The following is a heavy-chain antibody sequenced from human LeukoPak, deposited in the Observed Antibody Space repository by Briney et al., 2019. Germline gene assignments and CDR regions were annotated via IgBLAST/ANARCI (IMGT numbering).Heavy chain of an antibody. CDR1: GGSISSSGYY. D-gene: IGHD3-3*01. J-gene: IGHJ3*02. CDR2: IYYSGSS. V-gene: IGHV4-39*01. CDR3: ASHDPITIFGVVIAFDAFDI. Sequence: SETLSLTCTVSGGSISSSGYYWGWIRQPPGKGLEWIGSIYYSGSSYYNPSLKSRVTISVDTSKNQFSLKLSSVTAADTAVYYCASHDPITIFGVVIAFDAFDIWGQGTMVTVSS.